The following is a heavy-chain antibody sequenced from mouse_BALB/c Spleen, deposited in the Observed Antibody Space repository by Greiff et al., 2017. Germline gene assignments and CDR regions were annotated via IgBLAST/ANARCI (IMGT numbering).Heavy chain of an antibody. J-gene: IGHJ2*01. CDR2: ISDGGSYT. Sequence: EVMLVESGGGLVQPGGSRKLSCAASGFTFSDYYMYWVRQTPEKRLEWVATISDGGSYTYYPDSVKGRFTISRDNAKNNLYLQMSSLKSEDTAMYYCARGLRLRLLDYWGQGTTLTVSS. CDR1: GFTFSDYY. V-gene: IGHV5-4*02. CDR3: ARGLRLRLLDY. D-gene: IGHD1-2*01.